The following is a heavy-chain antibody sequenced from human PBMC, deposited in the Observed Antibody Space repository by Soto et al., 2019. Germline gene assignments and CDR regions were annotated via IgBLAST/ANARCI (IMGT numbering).Heavy chain of an antibody. V-gene: IGHV4-34*01. J-gene: IGHJ5*02. D-gene: IGHD3-10*01. Sequence: SETLSLTCAVYGGSFSGYYWSWIRQPPGKGLEWIGEINHSGSTNYNPSLKSRVTISVDTSKNQFSLKLSSVTAADTAVYYCARAGRSYYGSGRLRNWFDPWGQGTLVTV. CDR3: ARAGRSYYGSGRLRNWFDP. CDR2: INHSGST. CDR1: GGSFSGYY.